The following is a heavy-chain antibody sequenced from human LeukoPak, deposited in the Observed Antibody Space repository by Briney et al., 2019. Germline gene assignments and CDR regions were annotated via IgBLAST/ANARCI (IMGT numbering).Heavy chain of an antibody. CDR1: GGSISSSSYY. J-gene: IGHJ5*02. Sequence: TSETLSLTCTVSGGSISSSSYYWGWIRQPPGKGLEWIGSIYYSGSTYYNPSLKSRVTISVDTSKNQFSLKLSSVTAADTAVYYCARHTGDSSGYYYVFRGWFDPWGQGTLVTVSS. V-gene: IGHV4-39*01. CDR2: IYYSGST. CDR3: ARHTGDSSGYYYVFRGWFDP. D-gene: IGHD3-22*01.